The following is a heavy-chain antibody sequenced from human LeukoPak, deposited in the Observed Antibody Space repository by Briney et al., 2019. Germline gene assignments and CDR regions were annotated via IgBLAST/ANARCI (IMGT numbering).Heavy chain of an antibody. CDR1: GFTFSSYS. CDR3: AREYCTNGVCYGGYYFDY. J-gene: IGHJ4*02. V-gene: IGHV3-21*01. Sequence: GGSLRLSCAASGFTFSSYSMNWVRQAPGKGLEWVSSISSSSYIYYADSVKGRFTISRDNAKNSLYLQMNSLRAEHTAVYYCAREYCTNGVCYGGYYFDYWGQGTLVTVSS. D-gene: IGHD2-8*01. CDR2: ISSSSYI.